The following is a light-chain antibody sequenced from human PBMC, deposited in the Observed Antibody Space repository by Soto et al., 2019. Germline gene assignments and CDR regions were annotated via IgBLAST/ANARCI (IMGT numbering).Light chain of an antibody. V-gene: IGKV1-5*03. CDR1: QIISTW. CDR3: QHYETYSGT. CDR2: RAS. J-gene: IGKJ3*01. Sequence: DIQLTQSPSSLSASVGDRVTITCRASQIISTWLARYQQKSGEAPKLLIYRASNLVSGVPSRFSGSGSGTEFTLTISGLQPDDFSIYYCQHYETYSGTFGPGTKVDL.